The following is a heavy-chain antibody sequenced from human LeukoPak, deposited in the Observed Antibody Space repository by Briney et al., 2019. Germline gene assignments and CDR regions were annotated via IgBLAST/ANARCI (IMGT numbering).Heavy chain of an antibody. CDR2: ISGSGGST. D-gene: IGHD3-10*01. Sequence: GSLRLSCAASGFTFSSYAMSWVRQAPGKGLEWVSAISGSGGSTYYADSVKGRFTISRDNSKNTLYLQMNSLRAEDTAVYYCAKYPHGSGSYLYDYWGQGTLVTVSS. J-gene: IGHJ4*02. CDR1: GFTFSSYA. V-gene: IGHV3-23*01. CDR3: AKYPHGSGSYLYDY.